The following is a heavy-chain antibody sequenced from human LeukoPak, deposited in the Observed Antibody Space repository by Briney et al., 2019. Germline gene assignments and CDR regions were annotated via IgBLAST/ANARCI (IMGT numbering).Heavy chain of an antibody. CDR3: AKMNIVVVPAAILYY. CDR2: NSGSGGST. J-gene: IGHJ4*02. Sequence: GGSLRLSCAASGFTFSSYAMSWVRQAPGKGLEWVSANSGSGGSTYYADSVKGRFTISRDNSKNTLYLQMNSLRAEDTAVYYCAKMNIVVVPAAILYYWGQGTLVTVSS. D-gene: IGHD2-2*02. CDR1: GFTFSSYA. V-gene: IGHV3-23*01.